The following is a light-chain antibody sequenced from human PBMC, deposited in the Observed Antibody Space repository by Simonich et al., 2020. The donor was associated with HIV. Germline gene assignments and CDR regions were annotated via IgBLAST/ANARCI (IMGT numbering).Light chain of an antibody. V-gene: IGKV3-11*01. J-gene: IGKJ3*01. CDR3: QQRSNWPLT. CDR2: DAS. Sequence: EIVMTQSPATLSVSPGERATLSCRASQSVSSYLAWYQQKPGQAPRLLIYDASNRATGIPGRFSGSGSGTDFTLTISSLEPEDFAVYYCQQRSNWPLTFGPGTKVDIK. CDR1: QSVSSY.